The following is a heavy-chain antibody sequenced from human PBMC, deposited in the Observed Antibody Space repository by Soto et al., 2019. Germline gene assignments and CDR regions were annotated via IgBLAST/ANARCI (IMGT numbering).Heavy chain of an antibody. J-gene: IGHJ4*02. Sequence: QITLRESGPTLVKPTQTLTLTCTFSVFSLSTAGVGVGWIRQPPGKALEWLALLYWDDDKRYSPSLKSRLTSTKDTSKNQVVLTMTHMDPVDAATYYCALQLTAVGYFDSWGQGTLVTVSS. CDR2: LYWDDDK. D-gene: IGHD4-17*01. CDR1: VFSLSTAGVG. V-gene: IGHV2-5*02. CDR3: ALQLTAVGYFDS.